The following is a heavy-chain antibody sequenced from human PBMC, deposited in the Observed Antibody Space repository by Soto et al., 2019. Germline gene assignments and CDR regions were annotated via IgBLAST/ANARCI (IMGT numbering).Heavy chain of an antibody. Sequence: QVQLVESGGGVVQPGRSLRLSCAASGFTFSSYGMHWVRQAPGKGLEWVAVIWYDGSNKYYADSVKGRFTISRDNSKKTLYLQMNSVRAEDTAVYYCAREDCSGGSCYAYGSSRFGPWGQGTLVTVSS. CDR3: AREDCSGGSCYAYGSSRFGP. CDR1: GFTFSSYG. J-gene: IGHJ5*02. CDR2: IWYDGSNK. D-gene: IGHD2-15*01. V-gene: IGHV3-33*01.